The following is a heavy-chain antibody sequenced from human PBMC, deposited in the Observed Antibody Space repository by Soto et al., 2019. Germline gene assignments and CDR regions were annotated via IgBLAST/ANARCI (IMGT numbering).Heavy chain of an antibody. D-gene: IGHD2-21*02. Sequence: ASVKVSCKASGYTFTSYDINWVRRATGQGLEWMGWMNPNSENTGYAQKFQGRVTMTSNTSIGTAYMELRSLRSDDTATYYCATDPSCGGNCYYGQHFYYGLDVWGQGTTVTV. J-gene: IGHJ6*02. V-gene: IGHV1-8*01. CDR2: MNPNSENT. CDR1: GYTFTSYD. CDR3: ATDPSCGGNCYYGQHFYYGLDV.